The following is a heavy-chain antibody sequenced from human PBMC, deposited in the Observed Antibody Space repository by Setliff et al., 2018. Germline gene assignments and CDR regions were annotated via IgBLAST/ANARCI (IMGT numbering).Heavy chain of an antibody. Sequence: PGGSLRLSCAASGFTFNNYGMHWVRQTPERGLEWVAAISSSSSYIYYADSVKGRFTISRDNAKNSLYLQMNSLRAEDTAVYYCARDDLNPSLLWFGEFSGSYYYYYGMDVWGQGTTVTVSS. CDR2: ISSSSSYI. CDR3: ARDDLNPSLLWFGEFSGSYYYYYGMDV. D-gene: IGHD3-10*01. J-gene: IGHJ6*02. CDR1: GFTFNNYG. V-gene: IGHV3-21*01.